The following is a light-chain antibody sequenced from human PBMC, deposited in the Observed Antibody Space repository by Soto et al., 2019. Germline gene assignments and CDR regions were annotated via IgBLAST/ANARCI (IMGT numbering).Light chain of an antibody. CDR1: QSVNSW. V-gene: IGKV1-5*03. CDR2: EAS. CDR3: QQYNSYPFT. J-gene: IGKJ3*01. Sequence: DIQMTQSPSTLSASVGDRVTITCRASQSVNSWLAWYQQKPGKAPTLLIYEASSLESGVPSRFSGTRSGTQFTLTISSLQRDDFATYYCQQYNSYPFTFGPGTKVDFK.